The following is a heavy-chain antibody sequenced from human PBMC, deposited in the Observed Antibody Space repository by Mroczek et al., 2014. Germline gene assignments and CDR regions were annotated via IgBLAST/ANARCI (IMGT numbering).Heavy chain of an antibody. J-gene: IGHJ4*02. CDR2: IYYSGST. CDR3: ARTYSGYDLEYYFDY. Sequence: QVQLQESGPGLVKPSQTLSLTCTVSGGSISSGGYYWSWIRQHPGKGLEWIGYIYYSGSTYYNPSLKSRVTISVDTSKNQFSLKLSSVTAADTAVYYCARTYSGYDLEYYFDYWGQGTLVTVSS. D-gene: IGHD5-12*01. V-gene: IGHV4-31*03. CDR1: GGSISSGGYY.